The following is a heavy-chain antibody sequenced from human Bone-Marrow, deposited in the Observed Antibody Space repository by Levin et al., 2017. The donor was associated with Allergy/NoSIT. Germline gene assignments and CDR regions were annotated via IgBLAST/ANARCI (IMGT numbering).Heavy chain of an antibody. CDR1: GGSFSGYY. Sequence: GSLRLSCAVYGGSFSGYYWSWIRQPPGKGLEWIGEINHSGSTNYNPSLKSRVTISVDTSKNQFSLKLSSVTAADTAVYYCARGEVRFGEFERKSYPYYYYYGMDVWGQGTTVTVSS. CDR2: INHSGST. D-gene: IGHD3-10*01. CDR3: ARGEVRFGEFERKSYPYYYYYGMDV. V-gene: IGHV4-34*01. J-gene: IGHJ6*02.